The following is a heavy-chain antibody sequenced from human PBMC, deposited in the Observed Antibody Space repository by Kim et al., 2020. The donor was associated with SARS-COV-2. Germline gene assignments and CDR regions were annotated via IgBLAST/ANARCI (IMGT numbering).Heavy chain of an antibody. J-gene: IGHJ6*03. Sequence: NSNPKYSQKCQGRVPITRDTSASTAYMELSSRRSEDTAVYYCARKREGMDVWGKGTTVTVSS. CDR3: ARKREGMDV. V-gene: IGHV1-3*01. CDR2: NSNP.